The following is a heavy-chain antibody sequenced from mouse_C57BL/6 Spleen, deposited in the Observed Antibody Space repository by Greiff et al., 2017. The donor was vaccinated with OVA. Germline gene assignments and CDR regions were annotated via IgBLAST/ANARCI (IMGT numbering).Heavy chain of an antibody. CDR3: ARCNYYGSSYWFAY. CDR2: INPSNGGT. V-gene: IGHV1-53*01. Sequence: QVQLQQPGTELVKPGASVKLSCKASGYTFTSYWMHWVKQRPGPGLEWIGNINPSNGGTNSNEKFKSKATLTVDKSSSTAYMQLSSLTSEDSAVYYCARCNYYGSSYWFAYWGQGTLVTVSA. D-gene: IGHD1-1*01. J-gene: IGHJ3*01. CDR1: GYTFTSYW.